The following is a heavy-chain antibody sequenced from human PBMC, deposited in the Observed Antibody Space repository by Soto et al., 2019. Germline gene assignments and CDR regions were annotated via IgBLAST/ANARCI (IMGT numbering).Heavy chain of an antibody. CDR3: ARGWIQLWLRYNWFDP. V-gene: IGHV1-8*01. J-gene: IGHJ5*02. CDR1: GYTFTSYD. D-gene: IGHD5-18*01. Sequence: ASVKVSCKASGYTFTSYDINWVRQATGQGLEWMGWMNPNSGNTGYAQKFQGRVTMTRNTSISTAYMELSSLRSEDTAVYCCARGWIQLWLRYNWFDPWGQGTLVTVSS. CDR2: MNPNSGNT.